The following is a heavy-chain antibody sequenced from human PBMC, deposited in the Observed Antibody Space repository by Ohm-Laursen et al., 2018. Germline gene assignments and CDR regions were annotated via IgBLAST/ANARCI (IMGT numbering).Heavy chain of an antibody. CDR3: ARDRRPGGYGMDV. Sequence: GTLSLTCTVSSGSISSCYWSWIRQPPGKGLGWIGYIYYSGSTNYNPSLKSRVTISVDTSKNQFSLKLSSVTAADTAVYYCARDRRPGGYGMDVWGQGTTVTVSS. J-gene: IGHJ6*02. D-gene: IGHD3-10*01. CDR2: IYYSGST. CDR1: SGSISSCY. V-gene: IGHV4-59*01.